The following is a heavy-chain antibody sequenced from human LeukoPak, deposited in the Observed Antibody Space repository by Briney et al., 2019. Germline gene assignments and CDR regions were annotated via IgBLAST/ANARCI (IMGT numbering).Heavy chain of an antibody. V-gene: IGHV1-3*01. Sequence: ASVKVSCKASGYTFTSYGISWVRQAPGQGLEWMGWINAGNGNTKYSQKFQGRVTITRDTSASTAYMELSSLRSEDTAVYYCARSLVGANIQLFYWGQGTLVTVSS. D-gene: IGHD1-26*01. CDR3: ARSLVGANIQLFY. CDR2: INAGNGNT. CDR1: GYTFTSYG. J-gene: IGHJ4*02.